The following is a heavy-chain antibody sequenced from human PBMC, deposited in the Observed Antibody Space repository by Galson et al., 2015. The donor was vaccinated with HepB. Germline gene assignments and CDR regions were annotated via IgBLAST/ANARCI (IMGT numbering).Heavy chain of an antibody. Sequence: SLRLSCAASGFTFSSYSMNWVRQAPGKGLEWVSSISSSSYIYYADSVKGRFTISRDNAKNSLYLQMNSLRAEDTAVYYCARAYSSGWGRFQHWGQGTLVTVSS. J-gene: IGHJ1*01. CDR1: GFTFSSYS. CDR2: ISSSSYI. CDR3: ARAYSSGWGRFQH. D-gene: IGHD6-19*01. V-gene: IGHV3-21*01.